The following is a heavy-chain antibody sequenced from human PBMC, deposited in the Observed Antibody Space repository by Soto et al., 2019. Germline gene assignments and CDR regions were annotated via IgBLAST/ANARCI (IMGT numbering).Heavy chain of an antibody. CDR3: ARFFGSGFDY. CDR1: GFTFSTDS. J-gene: IGHJ4*02. D-gene: IGHD6-19*01. Sequence: EVQLVASGGALVQPGGSLRLSCVASGFTFSTDSMNWVRQAPGKGLEWVAHISTSGDTSSYADSVKGRFTISRDNAKTSLYLQMDSLRNEDTAVYYCARFFGSGFDYWGQGTLVNVSS. CDR2: ISTSGDTS. V-gene: IGHV3-48*02.